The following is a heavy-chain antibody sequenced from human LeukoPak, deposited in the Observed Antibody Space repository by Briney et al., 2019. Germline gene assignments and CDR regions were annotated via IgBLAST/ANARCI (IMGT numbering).Heavy chain of an antibody. V-gene: IGHV3-66*01. CDR3: ARRLEYSGSKGVFDY. CDR2: IYSGGYT. D-gene: IGHD1-26*01. J-gene: IGHJ4*02. CDR1: GFTFTTNY. Sequence: GGSLRLSCAASGFTFTTNYMTWVRQAPGKGLEWGSIIYSGGYTDYADSVKGRFTISRDNSKNTLDLQMNSLRAEDTAVYYCARRLEYSGSKGVFDYWGQGTLVTVSS.